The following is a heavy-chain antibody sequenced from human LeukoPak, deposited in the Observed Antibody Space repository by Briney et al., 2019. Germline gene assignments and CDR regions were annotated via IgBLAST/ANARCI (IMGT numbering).Heavy chain of an antibody. CDR2: INWNGGST. CDR1: GFTFDDYG. CDR3: ARMSYYYGSGSPSSAFDN. D-gene: IGHD3-10*01. Sequence: GGSLRLSCAASGFTFDDYGMSWVRQAPGKGLEWVSGINWNGGSTGYADSVKGRFTISRDNAKNSLYLQMNSLRAEDTALYHCARMSYYYGSGSPSSAFDNWGQGTMVTVSS. J-gene: IGHJ3*02. V-gene: IGHV3-20*01.